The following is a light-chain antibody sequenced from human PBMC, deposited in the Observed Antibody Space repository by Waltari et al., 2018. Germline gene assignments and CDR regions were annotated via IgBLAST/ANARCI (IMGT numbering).Light chain of an antibody. J-gene: IGLJ2*01. V-gene: IGLV2-23*01. CDR3: CSYAGSNV. CDR2: EGS. CDR1: SSDVGSYNF. Sequence: QSALPQPASVSGSPGQSITISCPGTSSDVGSYNFVSWYQHHPGKAPKPRIYEGSKRPSGVSNRFSGSKSGNTASLTISGLQAEDEADYYCCSYAGSNVFGGGTKLTVL.